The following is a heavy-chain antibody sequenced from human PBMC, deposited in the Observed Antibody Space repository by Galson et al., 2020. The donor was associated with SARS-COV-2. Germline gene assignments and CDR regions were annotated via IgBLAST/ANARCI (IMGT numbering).Heavy chain of an antibody. V-gene: IGHV3-33*01. Sequence: QLGESLKISCAASGFTFSSYGMHWVRQAPGKGLEWVAVIWYDGSNKYYADSVKGRFTISRDNSKNTLYLQMNSLRAEDTAVYYCARAWWSTVVTPFDYWGQGTLVTVSS. CDR1: GFTFSSYG. CDR2: IWYDGSNK. CDR3: ARAWWSTVVTPFDY. D-gene: IGHD2-15*01. J-gene: IGHJ4*02.